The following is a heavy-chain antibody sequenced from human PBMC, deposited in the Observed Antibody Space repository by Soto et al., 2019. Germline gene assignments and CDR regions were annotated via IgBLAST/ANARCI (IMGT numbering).Heavy chain of an antibody. V-gene: IGHV1-3*01. D-gene: IGHD3-3*01. CDR2: INAANGDT. CDR1: GYTFTSYP. CDR3: ARENYDFWSGYYSYFDY. Sequence: ASVKVPCKASGYTFTSYPMHWVRQAPGQGLEWMGWINAANGDTKYSQKFQGRVTITRDPSAITAYMELSSLRSEDTAVYYCARENYDFWSGYYSYFDYWG. J-gene: IGHJ4*03.